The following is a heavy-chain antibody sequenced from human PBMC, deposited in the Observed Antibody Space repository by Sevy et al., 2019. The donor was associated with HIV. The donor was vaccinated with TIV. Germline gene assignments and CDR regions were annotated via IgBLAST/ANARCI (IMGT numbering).Heavy chain of an antibody. V-gene: IGHV1-24*01. CDR3: ATANRSGWYWYSFNDY. CDR2: FDPEYGET. Sequence: ASVKVSCKVSGYTLTELSMHWVRQAPGKGLEWMGGFDPEYGETIYAQKFQGRVTMTEDTSTDTAYMELSSLRSEDTAVYYCATANRSGWYWYSFNDYWGQGTLVTVSS. CDR1: GYTLTELS. D-gene: IGHD6-19*01. J-gene: IGHJ4*02.